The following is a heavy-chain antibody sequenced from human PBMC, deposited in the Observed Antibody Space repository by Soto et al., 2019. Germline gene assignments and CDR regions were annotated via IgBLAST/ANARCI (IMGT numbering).Heavy chain of an antibody. CDR2: INHSGST. D-gene: IGHD3-9*01. Sequence: SETLSLTCVVYGGSFSDYYWSWIRQPPGKGLEWIGEINHSGSTNYIPSLKSRVTISVDTSKNQFSLKLSSVTAADTAVYYCARGDILTGSRNWFDPWGQGILLTVSS. J-gene: IGHJ5*02. V-gene: IGHV4-34*01. CDR1: GGSFSDYY. CDR3: ARGDILTGSRNWFDP.